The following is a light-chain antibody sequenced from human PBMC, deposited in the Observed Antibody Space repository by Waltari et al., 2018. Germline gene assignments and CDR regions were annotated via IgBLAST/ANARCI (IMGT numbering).Light chain of an antibody. CDR1: SSNIGAGYD. Sequence: QSVLTQPPSVSGAPGPSLTISCTGTSSNIGAGYDVHWYQQFPGTAPKLLIYSNNNRPSGVPGRFSASKSGTSASLAITGLQAEDEADYYCQSYDKLLSGSLFGGGTKLTV. J-gene: IGLJ3*02. CDR2: SNN. CDR3: QSYDKLLSGSL. V-gene: IGLV1-40*01.